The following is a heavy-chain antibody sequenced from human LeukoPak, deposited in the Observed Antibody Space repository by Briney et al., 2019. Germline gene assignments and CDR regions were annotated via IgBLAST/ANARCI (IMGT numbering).Heavy chain of an antibody. Sequence: GGSLRLSCAASGFTFSSYWMHWVRQAPGKGLVWFSRINSDGSSTSYADSVKGRFTISRDNAKNTLYLQMNSLRAEDTAVYYCARAEYSYGSTGQDFDYWGQGTLVTVSS. V-gene: IGHV3-74*01. J-gene: IGHJ4*02. D-gene: IGHD5-18*01. CDR3: ARAEYSYGSTGQDFDY. CDR2: INSDGSST. CDR1: GFTFSSYW.